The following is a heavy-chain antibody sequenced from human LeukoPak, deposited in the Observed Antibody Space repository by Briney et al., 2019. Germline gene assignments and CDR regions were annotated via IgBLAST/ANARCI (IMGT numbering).Heavy chain of an antibody. CDR3: ASYTDAFDI. J-gene: IGHJ3*02. CDR1: GGSISSYY. Sequence: PSETLSLTCTVSGGSISSYYWSWIRQPPGKGLEWIGSRYHSGSTYYNPSLRGRVTISVDTSKNQFSLKLSSVTAADTAVYYCASYTDAFDIWGQGTMVTVSS. V-gene: IGHV4-59*01. CDR2: RYHSGST. D-gene: IGHD4-11*01.